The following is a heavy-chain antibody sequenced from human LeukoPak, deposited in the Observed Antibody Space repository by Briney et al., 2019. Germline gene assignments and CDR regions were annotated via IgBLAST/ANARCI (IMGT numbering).Heavy chain of an antibody. V-gene: IGHV3-30*04. CDR2: ISYDGSNK. CDR1: GFTFSSYA. D-gene: IGHD3-22*01. J-gene: IGHJ4*02. CDR3: ARSGNYYDSSGAESPDY. Sequence: PGRSLRLSCAASGFTFSSYAMHWVRQAPGKGLEWVAVISYDGSNKYYADSVKGRFTISRDNAKNTLYLQMNSLRAEDAAVYYCARSGNYYDSSGAESPDYWGQGTLVTVSS.